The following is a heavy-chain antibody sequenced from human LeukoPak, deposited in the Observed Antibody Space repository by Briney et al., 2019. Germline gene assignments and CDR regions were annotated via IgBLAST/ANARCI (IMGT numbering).Heavy chain of an antibody. J-gene: IGHJ3*02. D-gene: IGHD1-1*01. CDR3: ATGERPLGAFDI. CDR2: FDPEDGET. Sequence: ASVKVSCKVSGYTLTELSMHWVRQAPGKGLEWMGGFDPEDGETIYTQKFQGRVTMTEDTSTDTAYMELSSLRSEDTAVYYCATGERPLGAFDIWGQGTMVTVSS. V-gene: IGHV1-24*01. CDR1: GYTLTELS.